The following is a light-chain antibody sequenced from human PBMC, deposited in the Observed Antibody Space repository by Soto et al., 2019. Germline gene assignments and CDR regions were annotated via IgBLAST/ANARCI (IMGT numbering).Light chain of an antibody. V-gene: IGKV1-5*01. J-gene: IGKJ3*01. CDR1: QSISNW. CDR3: HQYNSSSFT. Sequence: DIQMTQSPSTLSASVGDRVTITCRASQSISNWLAWYQQKPGKAPKLLIYDAPTLESGVPSRFSGSGSGTEFTLTITSLQPDDFATYHCHQYNSSSFTFGPGTKVDIK. CDR2: DAP.